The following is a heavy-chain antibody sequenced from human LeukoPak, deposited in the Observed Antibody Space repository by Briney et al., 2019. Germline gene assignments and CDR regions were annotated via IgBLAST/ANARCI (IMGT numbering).Heavy chain of an antibody. Sequence: SEPLSLTCTVSGGSIISYYWSWIRQPPGKGLEWIGYIYYSGSTNYNPSLKSRVTISVDTSKNQFSLKLSSVTAADTAVYYCARESEDSSSWYAVAFDIWGQGTMVTVSS. V-gene: IGHV4-59*01. CDR2: IYYSGST. CDR3: ARESEDSSSWYAVAFDI. D-gene: IGHD6-13*01. CDR1: GGSIISYY. J-gene: IGHJ3*02.